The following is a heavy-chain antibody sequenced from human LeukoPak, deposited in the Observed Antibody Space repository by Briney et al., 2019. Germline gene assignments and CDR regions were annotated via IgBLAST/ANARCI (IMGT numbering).Heavy chain of an antibody. CDR2: INPSGGST. CDR1: GYTFTSYY. CDR3: ARATLYDYYFNY. V-gene: IGHV1-46*01. D-gene: IGHD5/OR15-5a*01. J-gene: IGHJ4*02. Sequence: GASAKVSCKASGYTFTSYYMHWVRQAPGQGLEWMGIINPSGGSTSYAQKFQGRVTMTSDTSTSTVYMELSNLRSEDTAVYYCARATLYDYYFNYWGQGTLVTVSS.